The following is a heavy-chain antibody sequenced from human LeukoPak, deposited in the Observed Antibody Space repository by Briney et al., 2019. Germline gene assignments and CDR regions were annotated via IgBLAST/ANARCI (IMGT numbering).Heavy chain of an antibody. J-gene: IGHJ4*02. Sequence: ASVKVSCKASGYTFTGYYMHWVRQAPGQGLEWMGWINPNSGGTNYAQKFQGRVTMTRDTSISTAYMELSRLRSDDTAVYYCARVGIAARQSLDYWGQGTLVTVSS. CDR2: INPNSGGT. CDR3: ARVGIAARQSLDY. CDR1: GYTFTGYY. D-gene: IGHD6-6*01. V-gene: IGHV1-2*02.